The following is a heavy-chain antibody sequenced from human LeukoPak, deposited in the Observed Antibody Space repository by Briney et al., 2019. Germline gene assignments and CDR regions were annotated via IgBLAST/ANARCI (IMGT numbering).Heavy chain of an antibody. CDR3: ARGQTYYDSLRHFDY. D-gene: IGHD3-3*01. CDR1: GFTFDDYA. J-gene: IGHJ4*02. V-gene: IGHV3-9*01. Sequence: PGGSLRLSCAASGFTFDDYAMHWVRQAPGKGLEWVSGISWNSGSIGYADSVKGQFTISRDNAKNSLYLQMNSLRAEDTALYYCARGQTYYDSLRHFDYWGQGTLVTVSS. CDR2: ISWNSGSI.